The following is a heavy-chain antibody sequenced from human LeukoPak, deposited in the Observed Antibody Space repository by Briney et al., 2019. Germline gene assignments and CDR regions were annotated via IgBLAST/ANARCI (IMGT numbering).Heavy chain of an antibody. CDR2: IYRSGRT. J-gene: IGHJ4*02. CDR3: ARHVSGNLWYCDD. D-gene: IGHD1-26*01. CDR1: TYSISSDYH. V-gene: IGHV4-38-2*01. Sequence: PSETLSLTCAVSTYSISSDYHWAWIRQSPGKGLEWIGSIYRSGRTYYNPAHKTRLIISVDTSKNQFSLRLYSVTTSDTAVYFCARHVSGNLWYCDDWGQGTLVIVSS.